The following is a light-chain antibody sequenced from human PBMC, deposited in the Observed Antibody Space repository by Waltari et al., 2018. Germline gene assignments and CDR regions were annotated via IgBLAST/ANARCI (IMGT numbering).Light chain of an antibody. J-gene: IGLJ3*02. V-gene: IGLV2-11*01. CDR2: DVT. Sequence: QSALTQPRSVSGSPGQSVTISCAGTGSDVGDFNSVSWYQQHPGKAPRLVIFDVTQRPSGVPDRVSGSKSGTSASLTVSGLQAEDEADYYCCSYAGIWVFGGGTKLTVL. CDR1: GSDVGDFNS. CDR3: CSYAGIWV.